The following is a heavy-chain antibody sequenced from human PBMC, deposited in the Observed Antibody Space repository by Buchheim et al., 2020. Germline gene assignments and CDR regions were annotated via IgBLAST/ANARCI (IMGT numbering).Heavy chain of an antibody. J-gene: IGHJ6*02. CDR1: GFTFSSYG. Sequence: QVQLVESGGGVVQPGRSLRLSCAASGFTFSSYGMHWVRQAPGKGLEWVAVISYDGSNKYYADSVKGRFTISRDNSKTTLYLQMNSLRAEDTAVYYCAKDREYSGYDYFDRASDRPNPIYYYYGMDVWGQGTT. D-gene: IGHD5-12*01. CDR3: AKDREYSGYDYFDRASDRPNPIYYYYGMDV. CDR2: ISYDGSNK. V-gene: IGHV3-30*18.